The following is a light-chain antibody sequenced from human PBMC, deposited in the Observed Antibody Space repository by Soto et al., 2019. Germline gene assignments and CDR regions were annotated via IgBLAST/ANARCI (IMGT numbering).Light chain of an antibody. CDR1: SSDVGSYNL. J-gene: IGLJ1*01. V-gene: IGLV2-23*02. Sequence: QSVLTQPASVSGSPGQSITISCTGTSSDVGSYNLVSWYQQHPGKAPKLMIYEVSKRPSGVSNLFSGSKSGNTASLTISGLQAEDEADYYCCSYAGSSTLLYVFGTGTKVTVL. CDR2: EVS. CDR3: CSYAGSSTLLYV.